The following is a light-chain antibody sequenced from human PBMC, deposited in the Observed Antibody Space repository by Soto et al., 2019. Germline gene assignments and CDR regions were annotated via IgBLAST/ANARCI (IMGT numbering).Light chain of an antibody. Sequence: QSPETLSLSPGERPPLSCRASQTVTSTYLAWYQKKPGQSPRLLIYVTSTRATGVPARFSGSGSGTEFTLSSSSLQSEDFAVYYCHQYNFWPSFGQGTKVDIK. CDR3: HQYNFWPS. CDR2: VTS. CDR1: QTVTSTY. J-gene: IGKJ1*01. V-gene: IGKV3-15*01.